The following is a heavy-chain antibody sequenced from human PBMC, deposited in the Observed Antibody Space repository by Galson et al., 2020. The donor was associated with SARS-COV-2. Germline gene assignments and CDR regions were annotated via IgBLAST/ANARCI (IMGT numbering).Heavy chain of an antibody. CDR3: ARALEAYGMDV. Sequence: SETLSLTCTVSGGSTSTAGYYCTWIRQHPGKGLECLGYIYYSGSTYYNPSLKSRVTISVETSKKQFSLKLSSVTAADTAVYYCARALEAYGMDVWGQGTTVTVSS. V-gene: IGHV4-31*03. CDR2: IYYSGST. CDR1: GGSTSTAGYY. J-gene: IGHJ6*02.